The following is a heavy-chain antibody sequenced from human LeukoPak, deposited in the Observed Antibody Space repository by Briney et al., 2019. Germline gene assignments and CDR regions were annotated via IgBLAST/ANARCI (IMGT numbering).Heavy chain of an antibody. CDR3: ARDGYYDSSGYYNPYYFDY. Sequence: PSETLSLTCTVSGGSISSYYWSWIRQPPGKGLEWIGYIYYSGSTNYNPSLKSRVTISVDTSKNQFSLKLSSVTAADTAVYYCARDGYYDSSGYYNPYYFDYWGQGTLVTVSS. V-gene: IGHV4-59*01. CDR1: GGSISSYY. D-gene: IGHD3-22*01. J-gene: IGHJ4*02. CDR2: IYYSGST.